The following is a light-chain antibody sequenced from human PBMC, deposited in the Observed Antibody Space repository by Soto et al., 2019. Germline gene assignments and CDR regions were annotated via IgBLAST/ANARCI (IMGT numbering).Light chain of an antibody. Sequence: IVITHTPASVSVSLRNMTTIKRQSSKRCMYNSNNKNYLAWYQQKPGQPPKLLIYWASTRESGVPDRVSGSGSGTDFTLAISSLQAEDVAVYYCQQYYSTPFNFGGGTKVDTK. CDR2: WAS. J-gene: IGKJ4*01. CDR3: QQYYSTPFN. V-gene: IGKV4-1*01. CDR1: KRCMYNSNNKNY.